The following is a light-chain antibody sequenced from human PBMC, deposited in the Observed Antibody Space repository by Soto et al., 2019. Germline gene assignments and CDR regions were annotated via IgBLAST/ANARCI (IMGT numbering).Light chain of an antibody. J-gene: IGKJ4*01. CDR1: QTFGDS. Sequence: DIVLTQSPATLSLSPGERATLSCRASQTFGDSLAWYQHRPGQAPRLLIYDASNTAPGIPDRFSGSGSGTDFTLTISSLQSEDFAVYSCQQYRDWPLTFGGGTKVDIK. CDR2: DAS. CDR3: QQYRDWPLT. V-gene: IGKV3-11*01.